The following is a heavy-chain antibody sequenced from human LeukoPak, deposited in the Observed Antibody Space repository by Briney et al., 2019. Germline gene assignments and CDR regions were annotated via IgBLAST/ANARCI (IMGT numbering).Heavy chain of an antibody. V-gene: IGHV4-59*01. J-gene: IGHJ4*02. CDR2: IYYSGST. CDR1: GGSISSYY. Sequence: SETLSLTCTVSGGSISSYYWSWIRRPPGKGLEWIGYIYYSGSTNYNPSLKSRVTISVDTSKNQFSLKLSSVTAADTAVYYCARARDTAMVTVFDYWGQGTLVTVSS. D-gene: IGHD5-18*01. CDR3: ARARDTAMVTVFDY.